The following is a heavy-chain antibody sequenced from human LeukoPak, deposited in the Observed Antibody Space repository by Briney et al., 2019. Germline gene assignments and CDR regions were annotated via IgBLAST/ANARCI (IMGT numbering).Heavy chain of an antibody. CDR1: GFTFSSYG. Sequence: GGSLRLSCAASGFTFSSYGMHWVRQAPGKGLEWVAFIRYDGSNKYYADSVKGRFIISRDNSKNTLYLQMNSLRAEDTAVYYCARENDYVWGSYRYTRGVLDYWGQGTLVTVSS. CDR2: IRYDGSNK. V-gene: IGHV3-30*02. CDR3: ARENDYVWGSYRYTRGVLDY. D-gene: IGHD3-16*02. J-gene: IGHJ4*02.